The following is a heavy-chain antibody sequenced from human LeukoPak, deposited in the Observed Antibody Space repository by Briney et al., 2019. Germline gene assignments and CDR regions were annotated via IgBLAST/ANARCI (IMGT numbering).Heavy chain of an antibody. CDR3: ARGGAATGNFDY. D-gene: IGHD2-15*01. V-gene: IGHV4-38-2*01. CDR1: GFSISSGYY. CDR2: IYHNGST. Sequence: SETLSLTCAVSGFSISSGYYWGWIRQPPGEGLEGIGSIYHNGSTYYNPSLKSRVTISVDTSKNQFSLKLSSVTAADTAVYYCARGGAATGNFDYWGQGTLVTVSS. J-gene: IGHJ4*02.